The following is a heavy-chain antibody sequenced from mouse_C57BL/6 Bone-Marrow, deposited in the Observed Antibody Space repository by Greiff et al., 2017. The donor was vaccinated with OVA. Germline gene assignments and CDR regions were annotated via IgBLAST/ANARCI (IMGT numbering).Heavy chain of an antibody. CDR1: GFTFSSYA. D-gene: IGHD2-4*01. CDR3: ARDDYPWFAY. Sequence: DVQLVESGGGLVKPGGSLKLSCAASGFTFSSYAMSWVRQTPEKRLEWVATISDGGSYTYYPDNVKGRFTISRDNAKNNLYLQMSHLKSEDTAMYYCARDDYPWFAYWCQGTLVTVSA. V-gene: IGHV5-4*01. CDR2: ISDGGSYT. J-gene: IGHJ3*01.